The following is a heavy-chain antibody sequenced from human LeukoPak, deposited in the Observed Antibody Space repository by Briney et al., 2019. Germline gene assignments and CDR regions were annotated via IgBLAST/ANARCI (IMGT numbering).Heavy chain of an antibody. CDR1: GFTFSSYA. CDR3: ARRREYGSGAQKFDY. Sequence: GGSLRLSCAASGFTFSSYAMSWVRQAPGKGLEWVSAISSSSSYIYYADSVKGRFTISRDNAKNSLYLQMNSLRAEDTAVYYCARRREYGSGAQKFDYWGQGTLVTVSS. CDR2: ISSSSSYI. V-gene: IGHV3-21*01. D-gene: IGHD3-10*01. J-gene: IGHJ4*02.